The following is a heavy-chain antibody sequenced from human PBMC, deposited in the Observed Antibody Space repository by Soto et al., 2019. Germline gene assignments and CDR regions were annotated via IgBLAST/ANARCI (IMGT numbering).Heavy chain of an antibody. V-gene: IGHV1-58*01. CDR3: AADPYYYDSSDYYSFDQ. J-gene: IGHJ4*02. CDR1: GFNFRTTA. D-gene: IGHD3-22*01. CDR2: IVVGSGNT. Sequence: ASVKVSCKASGFNFRTTAVQWVRQARGQRLEWIGWIVVGSGNTNYAQKFQERVTITRDMSTSTAYMDVSSLRSEDTAVYYCAADPYYYDSSDYYSFDQWGQGTLVTVSS.